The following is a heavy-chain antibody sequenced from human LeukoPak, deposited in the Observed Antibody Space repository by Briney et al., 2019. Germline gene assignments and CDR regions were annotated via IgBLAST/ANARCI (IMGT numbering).Heavy chain of an antibody. CDR1: GGSISSSSYY. CDR3: ASIPWLLPYSELDWFDP. J-gene: IGHJ5*02. Sequence: SETLSLTCTVSGGSISSSSYYWGWIRQPPGKGLEGIGSIYYSGSTYYNPSLKSRVTISVDTSKNQFSLKLSSVTAADTAVYYCASIPWLLPYSELDWFDPWGQGTLVTVSS. D-gene: IGHD3-22*01. CDR2: IYYSGST. V-gene: IGHV4-39*01.